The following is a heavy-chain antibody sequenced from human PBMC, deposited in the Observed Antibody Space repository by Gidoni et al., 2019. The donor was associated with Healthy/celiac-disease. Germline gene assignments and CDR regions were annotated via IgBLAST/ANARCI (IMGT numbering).Heavy chain of an antibody. D-gene: IGHD6-13*01. CDR3: AKDSVAAAGCFDY. V-gene: IGHV3-23*01. CDR2: ISGSGGST. CDR1: GFTFSSYA. J-gene: IGHJ4*02. Sequence: EVQLLESGGGFVQPGGSLRLFCASSGFTFSSYAMSWVRQAPGKGLEWVSAISGSGGSTYYADSVKGRFTISRDNSKNTLYLQMNSLRAEDTAVYYCAKDSVAAAGCFDYWGQGTLVTVSS.